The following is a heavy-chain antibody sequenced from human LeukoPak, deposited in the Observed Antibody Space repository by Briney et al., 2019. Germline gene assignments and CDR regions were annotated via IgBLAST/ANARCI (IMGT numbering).Heavy chain of an antibody. CDR1: GYTFSSYS. CDR3: ARAMSPVAYYGMDV. CDR2: INPSGGST. J-gene: IGHJ6*02. Sequence: ASVKVSCKASGYTFSSYSVHSVRQAPGQGLDWMGIINPSGGSTSYAQKFQGRVIMTRDTSTSTVYMQLSSLRSEDTAVYYCARAMSPVAYYGMDVWGQGTTVTVSS. V-gene: IGHV1-46*01.